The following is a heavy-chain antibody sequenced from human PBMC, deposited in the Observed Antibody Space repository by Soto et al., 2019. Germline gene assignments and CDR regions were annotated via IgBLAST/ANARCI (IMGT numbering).Heavy chain of an antibody. Sequence: QVQLVQSGAEVKKPGASVKVSCKASGYTFTNYGISWVRQAPGQGLEWMGWISAYNGNTNYAQKLQGRVTMTTDTSTSTAYMELRSLRSDDTAVYYCARSYYYAPPGGHFDYWGQGTLVTVSS. CDR2: ISAYNGNT. D-gene: IGHD3-10*01. V-gene: IGHV1-18*01. CDR1: GYTFTNYG. CDR3: ARSYYYAPPGGHFDY. J-gene: IGHJ4*02.